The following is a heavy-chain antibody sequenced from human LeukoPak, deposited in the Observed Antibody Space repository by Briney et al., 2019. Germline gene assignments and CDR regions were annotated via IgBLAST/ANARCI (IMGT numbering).Heavy chain of an antibody. J-gene: IGHJ4*02. D-gene: IGHD4-17*01. CDR3: ASKSTDHGELRFDY. CDR2: FYYTGTT. V-gene: IGHV4-59*01. Sequence: PSETLSLTCTISGDSTNTYFWSWIRQPPGKGLEWIGYFYYTGTTNYNPSLKSRVTLSVDTSKNQFSLKVNSVTAADTGVYYCASKSTDHGELRFDYWGQGTLVTVSS. CDR1: GDSTNTYF.